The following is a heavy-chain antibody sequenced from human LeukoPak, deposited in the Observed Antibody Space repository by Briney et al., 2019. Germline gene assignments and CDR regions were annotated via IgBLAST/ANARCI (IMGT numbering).Heavy chain of an antibody. Sequence: SETLSLTCTVSGGSISTYYWSWIRQSPGKGLEWIGYIYNSGSTNYNPSLKSQVTISVDTSKKQLSLKLRSVTAADAAVYYCARDQRGDSAYDFDYWGQGILVTVSS. V-gene: IGHV4-59*01. D-gene: IGHD5-12*01. J-gene: IGHJ4*02. CDR1: GGSISTYY. CDR3: ARDQRGDSAYDFDY. CDR2: IYNSGST.